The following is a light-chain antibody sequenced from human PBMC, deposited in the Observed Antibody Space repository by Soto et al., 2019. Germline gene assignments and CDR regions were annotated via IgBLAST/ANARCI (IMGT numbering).Light chain of an antibody. V-gene: IGKV3-15*01. J-gene: IGKJ4*01. Sequence: EIVMTQSPATLSVSPGERATLSCRASQSVSSNLAWYQQKPGQAPRLLIYGASTRATGIPARFSGSGSGTEFTFTISRLQSEDFAVYYCQQYNNWALTFGGGKKVEIK. CDR3: QQYNNWALT. CDR2: GAS. CDR1: QSVSSN.